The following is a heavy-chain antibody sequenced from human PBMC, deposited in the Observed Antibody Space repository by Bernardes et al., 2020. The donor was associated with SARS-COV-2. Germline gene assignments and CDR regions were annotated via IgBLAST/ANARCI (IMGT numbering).Heavy chain of an antibody. V-gene: IGHV4-31*03. CDR3: ARERNYCNGGSCHGYNWFDP. CDR1: GGSISSGGYY. J-gene: IGHJ5*02. Sequence: SETLSLTCTVSGGSISSGGYYWSWIRQHPGKGLEWIGYIYYSGSTYYNPSLKSRVTISVDTSKNQFSLKLSSVTAADTAVYYCARERNYCNGGSCHGYNWFDPWGQGTLVTVSS. D-gene: IGHD2-15*01. CDR2: IYYSGST.